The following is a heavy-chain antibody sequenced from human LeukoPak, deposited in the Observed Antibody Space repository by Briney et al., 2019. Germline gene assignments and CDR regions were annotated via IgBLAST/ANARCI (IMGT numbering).Heavy chain of an antibody. D-gene: IGHD3-22*01. CDR2: ISSSSSFI. Sequence: PGGSLRLSCAASGSTFSIYSRNWVRQAPGKGLEWVSSISSSSSFIYYADSIKGRFTISRDNAKNSLYLQMKSLRAEDTAVYYCATLGEHSYDSNRSGYFQHWGQGTLVTVSS. J-gene: IGHJ1*01. CDR3: ATLGEHSYDSNRSGYFQH. CDR1: GSTFSIYS. V-gene: IGHV3-21*01.